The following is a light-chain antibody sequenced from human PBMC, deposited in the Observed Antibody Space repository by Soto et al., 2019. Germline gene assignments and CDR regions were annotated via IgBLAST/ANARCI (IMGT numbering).Light chain of an antibody. J-gene: IGKJ4*01. CDR3: QQYHNWPPFT. CDR2: GAS. CDR1: QSVSGH. Sequence: EIVMTQSPATLSVSPGERATLSCRASQSVSGHLAWYQQKPGQAPRLLIYGASTRATGVPARFSGSGSGTEFTLTISSLQSEDFALYHCQQYHNWPPFTFGGGTKVEI. V-gene: IGKV3-15*01.